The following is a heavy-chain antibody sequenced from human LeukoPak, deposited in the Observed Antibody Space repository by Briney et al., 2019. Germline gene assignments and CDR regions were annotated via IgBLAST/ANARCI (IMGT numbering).Heavy chain of an antibody. CDR2: ISAYNGNT. CDR1: GYTFTSYG. CDR3: ARAAVAQGPIDY. D-gene: IGHD6-19*01. Sequence: ASVKVSCTASGYTFTSYGISWVRRAPGQGLEWMGWISAYNGNTNYAQKLQGRVTMTTDTSTSTAYMELRSLRSDDTAVYYCARAAVAQGPIDYWGQGTLVTVSS. J-gene: IGHJ4*02. V-gene: IGHV1-18*04.